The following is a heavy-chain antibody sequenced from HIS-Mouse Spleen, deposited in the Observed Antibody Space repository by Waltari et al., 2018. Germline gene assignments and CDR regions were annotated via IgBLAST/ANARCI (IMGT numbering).Heavy chain of an antibody. CDR2: INPNSGGK. CDR3: AREGGSLEGGYYYGMDV. Sequence: QVQLVQSGAEVKKPGASVKVSCKASGYTFTGYYMHWVRQAPGQGLEWMGWINPNSGGKNYEQKFQGRVTMTRDTSISTAYMELSRLRSDDTAVYYCAREGGSLEGGYYYGMDVWGQGTTVTVSS. J-gene: IGHJ6*02. CDR1: GYTFTGYY. D-gene: IGHD3-10*01. V-gene: IGHV1-2*02.